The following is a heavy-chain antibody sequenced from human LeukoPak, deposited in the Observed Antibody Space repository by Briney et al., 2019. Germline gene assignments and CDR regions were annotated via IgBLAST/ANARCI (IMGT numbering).Heavy chain of an antibody. D-gene: IGHD3-9*01. Sequence: GGSLRLSCAASGLTFSSYAMSWVRQAPGKGLEWVSAISGSGGSTYYADSVKGRFTISRDNSKNTLYLQMNSLRAEDTAVYYCAKEVYYDILTGYSTWGQGTLVTVSS. CDR3: AKEVYYDILTGYST. CDR1: GLTFSSYA. V-gene: IGHV3-23*01. CDR2: ISGSGGST. J-gene: IGHJ5*02.